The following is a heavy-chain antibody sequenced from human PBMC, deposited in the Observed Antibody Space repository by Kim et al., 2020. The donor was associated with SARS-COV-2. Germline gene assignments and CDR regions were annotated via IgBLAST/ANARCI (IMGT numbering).Heavy chain of an antibody. J-gene: IGHJ2*01. CDR2: IYTSGST. CDR3: ARDGDPMELRLGYVWYFDL. Sequence: SETLSLTCTVSGGSISSGSYYWSWIRQPAGKGLEWIGRIYTSGSTNYNPSLKSRVTISVDTSKNQFSLKLSSVTAADTAVYYCARDGDPMELRLGYVWYFDLWGRGTLVTVSS. V-gene: IGHV4-61*02. CDR1: GGSISSGSYY. D-gene: IGHD1-7*01.